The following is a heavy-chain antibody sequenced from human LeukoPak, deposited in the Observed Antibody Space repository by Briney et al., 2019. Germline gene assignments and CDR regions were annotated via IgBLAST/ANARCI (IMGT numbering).Heavy chain of an antibody. Sequence: GGSLRLSCAASRVTLCIITMSSVCQSPPRREWCGSAISGSGGSTSYADSVKSPFSISRDNSKNTLYLQMNSLRAEDTAVYYCAKDRPMVRGVITDGYFDYWGQGTLVTVSS. CDR2: ISGSGGST. J-gene: IGHJ4*02. D-gene: IGHD3-10*01. V-gene: IGHV3-23*01. CDR3: AKDRPMVRGVITDGYFDY. CDR1: RVTLCIIT.